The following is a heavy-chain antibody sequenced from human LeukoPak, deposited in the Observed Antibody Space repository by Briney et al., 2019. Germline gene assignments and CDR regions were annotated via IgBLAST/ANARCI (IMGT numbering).Heavy chain of an antibody. D-gene: IGHD4-23*01. CDR3: AGVDYGGGVDY. CDR2: IIPIFGTA. V-gene: IGHV1-69*06. Sequence: GASVKVSCKASGGTFSSYAISWVRQAPGQGLEWMGGIIPIFGTANYAQKFQGRVTITADKSTSTAYMELSSLRSEDTAVYYCAGVDYGGGVDYWGQGTLVTVSS. CDR1: GGTFSSYA. J-gene: IGHJ4*02.